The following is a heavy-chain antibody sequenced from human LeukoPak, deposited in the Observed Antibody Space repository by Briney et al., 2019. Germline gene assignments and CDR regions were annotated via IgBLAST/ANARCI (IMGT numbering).Heavy chain of an antibody. Sequence: ASVNVSCKSSGYTFTIYYMHWVRQAPGQGLEWMGIINPSGGSTSYAQKFQGRVTMTRATSTRTVYMEMSSLRSEDTAVYYCASGPGTGLLAWGQGTLVTVSS. CDR1: GYTFTIYY. CDR3: ASGPGTGLLA. D-gene: IGHD1-14*01. CDR2: INPSGGST. V-gene: IGHV1-46*01. J-gene: IGHJ5*02.